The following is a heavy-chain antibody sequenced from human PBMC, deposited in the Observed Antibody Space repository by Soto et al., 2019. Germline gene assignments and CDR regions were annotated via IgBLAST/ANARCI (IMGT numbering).Heavy chain of an antibody. V-gene: IGHV4-34*01. J-gene: IGHJ4*02. CDR2: INHSGST. D-gene: IGHD3-3*01. Sequence: SETLSLTCAVYGGSFSGYYWSWIRQPPGKGLEWIGEINHSGSTNYNPSLKSRVTISVDTSKNQFSLKLSSVTAADTAVYYCARGRFFGVVTPFDYWCQGTLVTVSS. CDR3: ARGRFFGVVTPFDY. CDR1: GGSFSGYY.